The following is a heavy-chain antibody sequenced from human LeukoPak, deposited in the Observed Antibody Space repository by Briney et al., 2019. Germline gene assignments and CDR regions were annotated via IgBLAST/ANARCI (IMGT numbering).Heavy chain of an antibody. CDR3: ARDGDDSSGYYGDY. Sequence: PGGSLRLSCAASGFTFSSYWMSWVRQAPGKWLEWVANIRQDGSEEFYVDSVKGRFTISRDNAKNSLYLQMNSLRAEDTAVYYCARDGDDSSGYYGDYWGQGTLVTVSS. J-gene: IGHJ4*02. D-gene: IGHD3-22*01. CDR2: IRQDGSEE. V-gene: IGHV3-7*01. CDR1: GFTFSSYW.